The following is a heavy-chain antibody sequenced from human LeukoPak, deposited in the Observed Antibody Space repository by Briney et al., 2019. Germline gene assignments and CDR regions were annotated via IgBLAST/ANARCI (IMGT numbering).Heavy chain of an antibody. J-gene: IGHJ4*02. V-gene: IGHV4-4*07. CDR3: ARYDYGDQFDY. D-gene: IGHD4-17*01. Sequence: GSLRLSCAASGFTFSSYSMNWVRQAPGKGLEWIGRIYTSGSTNYNPSLKSRVTMSVDTSKNQFSLKLSSVTAADTAVYYCARYDYGDQFDYWGQGTLVTVSS. CDR1: GFTFSSYS. CDR2: IYTSGST.